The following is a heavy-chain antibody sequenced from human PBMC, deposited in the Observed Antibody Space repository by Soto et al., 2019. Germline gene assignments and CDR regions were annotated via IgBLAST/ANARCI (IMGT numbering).Heavy chain of an antibody. V-gene: IGHV6-1*01. Sequence: SQTLSLTCAISGDSVSSNSAAWNWIRQSPSRGLEWLGRTYYRSKWYNDYAVSVKSRIAINPDTSKNQFSLQLNSVTPEDTAVYYCARDLKTVAGTSYWFDPWGQGPLVTVSS. CDR3: ARDLKTVAGTSYWFDP. D-gene: IGHD6-19*01. CDR2: TYYRSKWYN. CDR1: GDSVSSNSAA. J-gene: IGHJ5*02.